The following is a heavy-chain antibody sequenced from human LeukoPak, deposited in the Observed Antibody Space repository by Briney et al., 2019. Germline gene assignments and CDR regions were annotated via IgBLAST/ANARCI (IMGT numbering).Heavy chain of an antibody. CDR3: ARDPPAVAANTYG. V-gene: IGHV3-66*01. J-gene: IGHJ4*02. Sequence: GGSLRLSCAASGFTVSNNYMRWVRQAPGKGLEWVSLIYSGGATFYADAVKGRFTISRDGSKNTLYLQMNSLKAEDTAVYYCARDPPAVAANTYGWGQGTLVTVSS. CDR1: GFTVSNNY. D-gene: IGHD6-6*01. CDR2: IYSGGAT.